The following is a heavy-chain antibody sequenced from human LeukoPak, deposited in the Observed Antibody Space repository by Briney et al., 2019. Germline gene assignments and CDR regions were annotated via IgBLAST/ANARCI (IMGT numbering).Heavy chain of an antibody. CDR1: GGSISNYY. Sequence: SETLSLTCTLSGGSISNYYWSWIRQPPGKGLEWIGYIYNSGRTNYNPSLKSRVTMSVDTSKKQFSLRLSTVTAADTAMYYCARHWYYYYGMDVWGQGTTVTVSS. CDR2: IYNSGRT. J-gene: IGHJ6*02. CDR3: ARHWYYYYGMDV. V-gene: IGHV4-59*08.